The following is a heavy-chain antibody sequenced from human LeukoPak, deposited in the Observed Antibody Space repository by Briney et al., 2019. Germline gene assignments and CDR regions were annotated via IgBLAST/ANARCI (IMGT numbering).Heavy chain of an antibody. CDR2: INSDGSST. CDR1: GFRFDDYG. Sequence: GGSLRLSCAASGFRFDDYGMTWVRQAPGKGLVWVSRINSDGSSTSYADSVKGRFTISRDNAKNTLYLQMNSLRAEDTAVYYCARVGAWYVDYWGQGTLVTVSS. J-gene: IGHJ4*02. V-gene: IGHV3-74*01. CDR3: ARVGAWYVDY.